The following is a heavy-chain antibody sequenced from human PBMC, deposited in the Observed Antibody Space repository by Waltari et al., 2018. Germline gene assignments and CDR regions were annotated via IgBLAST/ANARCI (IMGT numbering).Heavy chain of an antibody. CDR3: ARMGTGSFS. CDR1: GFNVSTNS. D-gene: IGHD1-1*01. Sequence: EVQLVESGGGLIQPGGSLRLSCAASGFNVSTNSMAWVRRAPGKGLEWVSLIYSGGSTYYADSVKGRFTISRDNSKNTLYLQMNSLRAEDTAVYYCARMGTGSFSWGQGTLVTVSS. CDR2: IYSGGST. J-gene: IGHJ5*02. V-gene: IGHV3-53*01.